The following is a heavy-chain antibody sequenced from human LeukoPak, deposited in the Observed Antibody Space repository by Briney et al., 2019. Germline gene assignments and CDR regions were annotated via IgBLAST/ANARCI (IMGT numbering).Heavy chain of an antibody. CDR1: EYSFTSYW. V-gene: IGHV5-51*01. Sequence: GESLKISCKGSEYSFTSYWIGWVRRMPGKGLEWMGVIYPSDSDTRYSPSFQGQVTISADKSINTAHLQWSSLKASDTAMYYCARVGGRIAARSLREAFDCWGQGTLVTVSS. J-gene: IGHJ4*02. CDR2: IYPSDSDT. D-gene: IGHD6-6*01. CDR3: ARVGGRIAARSLREAFDC.